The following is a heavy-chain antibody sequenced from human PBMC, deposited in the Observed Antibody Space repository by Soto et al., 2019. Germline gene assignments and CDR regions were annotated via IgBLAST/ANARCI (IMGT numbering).Heavy chain of an antibody. CDR2: IMPIFRTP. V-gene: IGHV1-69*12. J-gene: IGHJ6*02. CDR3: ASDKDRLQLGGNYYYILDV. Sequence: QVQLEQSGAEVKKPGSSVKVSCKASGGTFSNSAISWVRQAPGQGLEWMGGIMPIFRTPDYAQKFQGRVTITADESTSTAYMELSGLTSDDTAVYFCASDKDRLQLGGNYYYILDVWGQGTTVTVSS. CDR1: GGTFSNSA. D-gene: IGHD5-12*01.